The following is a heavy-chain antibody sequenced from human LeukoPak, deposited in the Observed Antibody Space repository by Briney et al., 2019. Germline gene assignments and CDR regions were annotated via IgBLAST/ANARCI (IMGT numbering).Heavy chain of an antibody. V-gene: IGHV4-30-2*01. CDR2: IYHSGST. D-gene: IGHD4-11*01. J-gene: IGHJ4*02. Sequence: PSETLSLTCTVSGGSISSGGYYWSWIRQPPGKGLEWIGYIYHSGSTYYNPSLKSRVTISVDRSKNQFSLKLSSVTAADTAVYYCAREDYSNPPLDYWGQGTLVTVSS. CDR3: AREDYSNPPLDY. CDR1: GGSISSGGYY.